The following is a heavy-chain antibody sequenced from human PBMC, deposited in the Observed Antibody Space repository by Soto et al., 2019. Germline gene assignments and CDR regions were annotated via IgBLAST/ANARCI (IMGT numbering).Heavy chain of an antibody. D-gene: IGHD3-22*01. CDR1: GFTVSSNY. CDR2: IYSGGST. CDR3: ARMGDSSGYSGWFDP. V-gene: IGHV3-66*01. J-gene: IGHJ5*02. Sequence: EVQLVESGGGLVQPGGSLRLSCAASGFTVSSNYMSWVRQAPGKGLEWVSVIYSGGSTYYADSVKGRFTISRDNSKNTLYPQMNSLGAEDTAVYYCARMGDSSGYSGWFDPWGQGTLVTVSS.